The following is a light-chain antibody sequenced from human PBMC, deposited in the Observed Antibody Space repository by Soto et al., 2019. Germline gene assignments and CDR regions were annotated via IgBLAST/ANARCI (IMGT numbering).Light chain of an antibody. CDR3: QQLFMYPPT. CDR1: QSISSW. Sequence: DIPMTQSPSTLSASVGDRVTLTFRASQSISSWLAWYQQKPGKAPKLLIYGASTLQSGVPSRFGGSGSGTDFTLTVSSLQPEDFATYYCQQLFMYPPTFGPGTKVDI. V-gene: IGKV1-5*01. CDR2: GAS. J-gene: IGKJ3*01.